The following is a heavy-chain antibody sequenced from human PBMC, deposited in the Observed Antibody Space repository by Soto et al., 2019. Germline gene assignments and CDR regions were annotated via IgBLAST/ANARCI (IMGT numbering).Heavy chain of an antibody. Sequence: QVQLQESGPGLVKPSETLSLTCAVSGDSISSYYCMWIRQPPGKALESIGYLYYGRSANSNPSLKSRVTMSVDTSTNQCSLTLSSMTAADTAVYYCALRSMSVVPEYWGQGTLVTVSS. J-gene: IGHJ4*02. CDR2: LYYGRSA. D-gene: IGHD3-22*01. V-gene: IGHV4-59*01. CDR1: GDSISSYY. CDR3: ALRSMSVVPEY.